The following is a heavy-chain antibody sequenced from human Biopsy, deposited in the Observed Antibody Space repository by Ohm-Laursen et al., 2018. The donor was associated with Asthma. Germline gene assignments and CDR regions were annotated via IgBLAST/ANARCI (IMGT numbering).Heavy chain of an antibody. V-gene: IGHV3-53*01. CDR1: GFAVSRDY. Sequence: SLRLSCAAPGFAVSRDYMFWVRQAPGKGLEWVSVIYSGGTSHTADSARGRFTISRDYSKNTLYLQMHSLRAEDTAVYYCARGDSSNWSHYYFDYWGQGTLVTVSS. J-gene: IGHJ4*02. CDR3: ARGDSSNWSHYYFDY. D-gene: IGHD3-22*01. CDR2: IYSGGTS.